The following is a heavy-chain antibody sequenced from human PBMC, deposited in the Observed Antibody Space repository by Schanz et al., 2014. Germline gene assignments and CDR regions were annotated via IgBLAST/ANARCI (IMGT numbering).Heavy chain of an antibody. J-gene: IGHJ4*02. D-gene: IGHD2-21*02. V-gene: IGHV4-59*03. CDR1: GGFINAFY. CDR2: VYYTGST. Sequence: QALLQESGPGLVKPSGTLSLTCSVSGGFINAFYWSWIRQPPGKGLEWLGYVYYTGSTKYKSSLRSRLTRSVDTSKRQFSLRLTAVTAADTAVYYCAGYDFGGNSSGDWGQGVLVIVSS. CDR3: AGYDFGGNSSGD.